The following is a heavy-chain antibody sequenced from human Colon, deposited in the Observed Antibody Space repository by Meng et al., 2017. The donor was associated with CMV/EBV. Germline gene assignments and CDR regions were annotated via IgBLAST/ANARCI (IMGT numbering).Heavy chain of an antibody. Sequence: GESLRLSCVASGFNFNIYAINWVRQGPGKVLEWVSAISGSADTTHYAASVQGRFTISRDNSKNTVYLQMDSLRAEDTAVYYCAKPHADYYYDKTGGYGMDVWGQGTTVTVSS. D-gene: IGHD3-22*01. V-gene: IGHV3-23*01. CDR1: GFNFNIYA. CDR2: ISGSADTT. CDR3: AKPHADYYYDKTGGYGMDV. J-gene: IGHJ6*02.